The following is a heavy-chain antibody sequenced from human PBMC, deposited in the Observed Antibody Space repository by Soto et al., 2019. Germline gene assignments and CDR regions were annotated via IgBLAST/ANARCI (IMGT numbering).Heavy chain of an antibody. CDR1: GGSISSYY. Sequence: SETLSLTCTVSGGSISSYYWSWIRQPPGKGLEWIGYIYYSGSTNYNPSLKSRVTISVDTSKNQFSLKLSSVTAADTAVYYCARAGFGYGGTFDYWGQGTLVTVSS. J-gene: IGHJ4*02. V-gene: IGHV4-59*01. D-gene: IGHD4-17*01. CDR3: ARAGFGYGGTFDY. CDR2: IYYSGST.